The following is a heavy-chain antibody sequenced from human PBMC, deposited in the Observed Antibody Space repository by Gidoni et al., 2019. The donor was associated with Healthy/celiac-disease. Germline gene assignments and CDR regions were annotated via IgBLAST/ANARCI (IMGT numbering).Heavy chain of an antibody. CDR3: ARGYIVVVPAAIGNWFDP. D-gene: IGHD2-2*01. CDR2: IYYSGST. V-gene: IGHV4-31*03. CDR1: GGPISSGGYY. J-gene: IGHJ5*02. Sequence: QVQLQESGPGLVKPSQTLSLTCTVSGGPISSGGYYWSWIRQHPGKGLEWIGYIYYSGSTYYNPSLKSRVTISVDTSKNQFSLKLSSVTAADTAVYYCARGYIVVVPAAIGNWFDPWGQGTLVTVSS.